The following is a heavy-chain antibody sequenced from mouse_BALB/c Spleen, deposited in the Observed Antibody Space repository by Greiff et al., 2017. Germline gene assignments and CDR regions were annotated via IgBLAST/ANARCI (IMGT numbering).Heavy chain of an antibody. V-gene: IGHV2-2*02. CDR1: GFSLTSYG. CDR2: IWSGGST. Sequence: QVQLQQSGPGLVQPSQSLSITCTVSGFSLTSYGVHWVRQSPGKGLEWLGVIWSGGSTDSNAAFISILSISKDNSKSQVFFKMNSLQANDTAIYYCARRVSYGNYDFDYWGQGTTLTVSS. CDR3: ARRVSYGNYDFDY. D-gene: IGHD2-1*01. J-gene: IGHJ2*01.